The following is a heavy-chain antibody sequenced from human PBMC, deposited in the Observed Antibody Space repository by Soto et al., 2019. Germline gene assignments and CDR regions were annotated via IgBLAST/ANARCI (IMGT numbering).Heavy chain of an antibody. V-gene: IGHV3-33*01. CDR3: GYSGYDSFGYFDY. CDR2: IWYDGSNK. D-gene: IGHD5-12*01. Sequence: GGSLRLSCAASGFTFSSYGMHWVGQAPGKGLEWVAVIWYDGSNKYYADSVKGRFTISRDNSKNTLYLQMNSLRAEDTAVYYCGYSGYDSFGYFDYRGKGPLAT. J-gene: IGHJ4*02. CDR1: GFTFSSYG.